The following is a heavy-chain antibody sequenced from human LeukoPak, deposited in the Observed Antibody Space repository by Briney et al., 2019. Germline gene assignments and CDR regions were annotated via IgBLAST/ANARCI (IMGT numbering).Heavy chain of an antibody. CDR1: GGSISSSSYY. J-gene: IGHJ4*02. V-gene: IGHV4-39*07. CDR2: IYYSGST. D-gene: IGHD1-26*01. Sequence: SETLSLTCTVSGGSISSSSYYWGWIRQPPGKGLEWIGSIYYSGSTYYNPSLKSRVTISVDTSKNQFSLKLSSVTAADTAVYYRARFGRQVGAIAGWGQGTLVTVSS. CDR3: ARFGRQVGAIAG.